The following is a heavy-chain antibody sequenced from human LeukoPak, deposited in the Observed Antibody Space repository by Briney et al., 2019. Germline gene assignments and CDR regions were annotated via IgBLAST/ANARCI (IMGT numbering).Heavy chain of an antibody. CDR3: TREGTYYDILTGYYRGNAFDI. V-gene: IGHV3-49*03. CDR1: GFTFGDYA. J-gene: IGHJ3*02. Sequence: GGSLRLSCTASGFTFGDYAMSWFRQAPGKGLEWVGFIRSKAYGGTTEYAASVKGRFTISRDDSESIAYLQMNSLKTEDTAVYYCTREGTYYDILTGYYRGNAFDIWGQGTMVTVSS. CDR2: IRSKAYGGTT. D-gene: IGHD3-9*01.